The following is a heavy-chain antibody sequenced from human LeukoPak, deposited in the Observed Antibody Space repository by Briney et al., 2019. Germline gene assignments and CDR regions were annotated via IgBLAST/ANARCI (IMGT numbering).Heavy chain of an antibody. CDR2: ISSSSSYI. CDR1: GFTFSSYS. Sequence: PGGSLRLSCAASGFTFSSYSMNWVRQAPGKGLEWVSSISSSSSYIYYADSVKGRFTISRDNANNSLYLQMNSLRAEDTAVYYCARVYDFWSGYYGGYYYYYMDVWGKGTTVTVSS. D-gene: IGHD3-3*01. CDR3: ARVYDFWSGYYGGYYYYYMDV. V-gene: IGHV3-21*01. J-gene: IGHJ6*03.